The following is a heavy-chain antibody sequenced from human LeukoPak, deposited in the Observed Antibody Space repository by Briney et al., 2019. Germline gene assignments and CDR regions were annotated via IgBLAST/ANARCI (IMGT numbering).Heavy chain of an antibody. D-gene: IGHD3-22*01. Sequence: GGSLRLSCAASGFTFSSYAMSWVRQAPGKGLEWVSIIYSGGTTYYADSVKGRFTISRDNSKNTLYPQMNSLRAEDTAVYYCASIMRDYYDSSGTLFDYWGQGTLVTVSS. CDR2: IYSGGTT. V-gene: IGHV3-66*01. J-gene: IGHJ4*02. CDR1: GFTFSSYA. CDR3: ASIMRDYYDSSGTLFDY.